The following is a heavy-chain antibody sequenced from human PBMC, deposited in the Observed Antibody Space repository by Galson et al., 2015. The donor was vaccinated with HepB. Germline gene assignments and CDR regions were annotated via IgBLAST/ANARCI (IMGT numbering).Heavy chain of an antibody. CDR2: IVVGSGNT. D-gene: IGHD3-9*01. CDR1: GFTFTSSA. Sequence: SVKVSCKASGFTFTSSAMQWVRQARGQRLEWIGWIVVGSGNTSYAQKFQERVTITRDMSTSTAYMELSSLRSEDTAVYYCAATIYDILTGYYTLWYYGMDVWGQGTTVTVSS. J-gene: IGHJ6*02. V-gene: IGHV1-58*02. CDR3: AATIYDILTGYYTLWYYGMDV.